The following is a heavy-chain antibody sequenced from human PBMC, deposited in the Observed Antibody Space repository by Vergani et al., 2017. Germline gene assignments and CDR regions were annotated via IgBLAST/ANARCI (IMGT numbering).Heavy chain of an antibody. CDR3: ARDRGLDYVWGGYRPVDY. D-gene: IGHD3-16*02. CDR2: ISAYNGNT. J-gene: IGHJ4*02. Sequence: QVQLVQSGAEVKKPGASVKVSCKASGYTFTSYGISWVRQAPGQGLEWMGWISAYNGNTNYAQKLQGRVTMTTNTSTSTVYIELRSLRSDDTAVYYCARDRGLDYVWGGYRPVDYWGQGTLVTVSS. V-gene: IGHV1-18*01. CDR1: GYTFTSYG.